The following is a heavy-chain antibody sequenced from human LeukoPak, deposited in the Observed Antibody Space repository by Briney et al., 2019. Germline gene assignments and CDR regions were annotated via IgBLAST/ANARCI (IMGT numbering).Heavy chain of an antibody. J-gene: IGHJ4*02. CDR2: IYYSGST. D-gene: IGHD5-24*01. CDR3: ARVNRDGYNRLDY. V-gene: IGHV4-30-4*01. Sequence: SETLSLTCAVYGGSFSGYYWSWIRQPPGKGLEWIGYIYYSGSTYYNPSLKSRVTISVDTSKSQFSLKLSSVTAADTAVYYCARVNRDGYNRLDYWGQGTLVTVSS. CDR1: GGSFSGYY.